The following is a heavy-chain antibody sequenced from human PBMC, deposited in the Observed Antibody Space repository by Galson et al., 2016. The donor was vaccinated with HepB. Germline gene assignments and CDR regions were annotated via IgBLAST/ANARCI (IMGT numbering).Heavy chain of an antibody. CDR3: AAEVGGYLDY. J-gene: IGHJ4*02. D-gene: IGHD3-16*02. CDR1: GDTLGRSG. Sequence: SVKVSCKDSGDTLGRSGVTWVRQAPGQGLEWMGWISSHNGNTNYAQRFHGRVTMTTDRSTRTAYMELRSPRSDDTAVYFCAAEVGGYLDYWGQGTLVTVSS. V-gene: IGHV1-18*04. CDR2: ISSHNGNT.